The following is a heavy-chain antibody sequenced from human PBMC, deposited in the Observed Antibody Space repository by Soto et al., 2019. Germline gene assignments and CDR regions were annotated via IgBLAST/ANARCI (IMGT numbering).Heavy chain of an antibody. Sequence: GESLKISCAASGFTFSSYAMSWVRQAPGKGLEWVSAISGSGGSTYYADSVKGRFTISRDNSKNTLYLQMNSLRAEDTAVYYCAKDGKQQLDYFDYWGQGTLVTVSS. CDR3: AKDGKQQLDYFDY. J-gene: IGHJ4*02. D-gene: IGHD6-13*01. CDR2: ISGSGGST. V-gene: IGHV3-23*01. CDR1: GFTFSSYA.